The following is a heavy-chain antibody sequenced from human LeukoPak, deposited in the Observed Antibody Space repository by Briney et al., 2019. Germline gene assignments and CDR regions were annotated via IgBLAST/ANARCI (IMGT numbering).Heavy chain of an antibody. CDR2: IWYNGGNT. D-gene: IGHD6-13*01. CDR1: GLTFSNYA. V-gene: IGHV3-33*01. CDR3: ARAPYTSSWFDH. Sequence: GGSLRLSCAASGLTFSNYAMHWVRQAPGKGLEWVAFIWYNGGNTYYADSVKGRFTISRDNSKNTLSLQMNSLRAEDTAVYYCARAPYTSSWFDHWGQGTLVTVSS. J-gene: IGHJ5*02.